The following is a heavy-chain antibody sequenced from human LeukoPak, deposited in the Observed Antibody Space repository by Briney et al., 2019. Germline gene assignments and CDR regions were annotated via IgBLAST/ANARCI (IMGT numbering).Heavy chain of an antibody. Sequence: SVKVSCKASGGTFSSYAISWARQAPGQGLEWMGGIIPIFGTANYAQKFQGRVTITADESTSTAYMELSSLRSEDTAVYYCARDGPRGNYMDVWGKGTTVTVSS. J-gene: IGHJ6*03. CDR1: GGTFSSYA. V-gene: IGHV1-69*13. CDR2: IIPIFGTA. CDR3: ARDGPRGNYMDV. D-gene: IGHD3-10*01.